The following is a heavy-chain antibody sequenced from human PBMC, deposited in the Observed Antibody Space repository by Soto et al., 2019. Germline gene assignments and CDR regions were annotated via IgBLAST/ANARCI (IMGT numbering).Heavy chain of an antibody. Sequence: GSLRLSCKASGFTFSTYSMNWVRQAPGKGLDWVASISGAGGTTYYADSVRGRFTVSRDNSKNTLYLDMHNLSAGDTAVSYCANRVLPAHPLDPWGQGTLVTVSS. CDR2: ISGAGGTT. D-gene: IGHD2-2*01. V-gene: IGHV3-23*01. CDR1: GFTFSTYS. J-gene: IGHJ5*02. CDR3: ANRVLPAHPLDP.